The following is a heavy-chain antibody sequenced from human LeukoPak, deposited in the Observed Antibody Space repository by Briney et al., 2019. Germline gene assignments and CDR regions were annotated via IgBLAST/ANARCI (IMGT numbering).Heavy chain of an antibody. J-gene: IGHJ4*02. D-gene: IGHD3-22*01. Sequence: GGSLRLSCAASGFTFSTCTMNWVRQAPGKGLEWLSSISGTSNTIYYADSVKGRFTVSRDNAKSSLYLQMNSLRADDTAVYYCARDPPSTYYESSGYPDYWGQGTLLTVSS. CDR3: ARDPPSTYYESSGYPDY. CDR2: ISGTSNTI. V-gene: IGHV3-48*01. CDR1: GFTFSTCT.